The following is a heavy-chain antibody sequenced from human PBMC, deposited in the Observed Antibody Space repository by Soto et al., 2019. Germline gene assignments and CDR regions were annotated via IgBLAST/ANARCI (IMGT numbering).Heavy chain of an antibody. CDR1: GDSFNDYY. CDR3: ARESGGATATLDYYYFDMDV. J-gene: IGHJ6*03. D-gene: IGHD5-12*01. CDR2: INPNGGVT. V-gene: IGHV1-2*02. Sequence: QVQLVQSGAEVRKPGASVTVSCRSSGDSFNDYYIHWVRQAPGQGFEWMGWINPNGGVTKYAQKFQGLGSTNRDTSIRTVYMQLSRLRSDDTAVYYCARESGGATATLDYYYFDMDVWGTGTTVTVSS.